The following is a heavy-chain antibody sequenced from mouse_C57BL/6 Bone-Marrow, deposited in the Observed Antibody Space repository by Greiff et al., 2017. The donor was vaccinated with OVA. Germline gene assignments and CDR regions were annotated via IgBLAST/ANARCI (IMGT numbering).Heavy chain of an antibody. V-gene: IGHV1-9*01. J-gene: IGHJ2*01. Sequence: QVQLQQSGAELMKPGASVKLSCKATGYTFTGYWIEWVKQRPGHGLEWIGEILPGSGSTNYNEKFKGKATFTEDTSSKTAYMQLSSLTTEDSAIYYCARSSYYYGSSRDYFDYWGQGTTLTVSS. CDR1: GYTFTGYW. D-gene: IGHD1-1*01. CDR3: ARSSYYYGSSRDYFDY. CDR2: ILPGSGST.